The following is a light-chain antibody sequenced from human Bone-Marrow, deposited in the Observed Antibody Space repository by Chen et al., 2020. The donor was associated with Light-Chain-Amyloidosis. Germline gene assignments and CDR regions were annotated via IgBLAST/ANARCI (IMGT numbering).Light chain of an antibody. Sequence: SYVLTQPPSVSVAPGKTARITCGGNNIGIKTVHWYQQKPGQAPVLVVYDDSDRPSGISERLAGSNSANTATLTISSVEAGDEADYYCQVWDSSDDHVIFGGGTKLTVL. CDR3: QVWDSSDDHVI. V-gene: IGLV3-21*03. CDR1: NIGIKT. J-gene: IGLJ2*01. CDR2: DDS.